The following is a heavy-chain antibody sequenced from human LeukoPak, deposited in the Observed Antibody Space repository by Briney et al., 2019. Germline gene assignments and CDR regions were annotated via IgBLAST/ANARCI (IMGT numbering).Heavy chain of an antibody. CDR2: IYSGGST. D-gene: IGHD6-19*01. CDR1: GFTVSSNY. Sequence: GGSLRLSCAASGFTVSSNYMSWVRQARRKGLEWVSVIYSGGSTYYADSVKGRFTISRDNSKNTLYLQMNSLRAEDTAVYYCARVYSSGWPSDYWGQGTLVTVSS. CDR3: ARVYSSGWPSDY. V-gene: IGHV3-53*01. J-gene: IGHJ4*02.